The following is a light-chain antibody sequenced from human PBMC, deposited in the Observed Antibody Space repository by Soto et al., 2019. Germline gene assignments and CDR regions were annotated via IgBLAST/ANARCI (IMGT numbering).Light chain of an antibody. J-gene: IGKJ1*01. V-gene: IGKV1-5*01. CDR1: QGVSEW. Sequence: DIQMTQAPSSLSVAVGDRVTITCRASQGVSEWLAWYQQKPGRAPRLLIYHASRLGTGVPSRFSGSGCGTEFTLTITSLQLDDFGTYYCQQNNKMWTFGQGTKVDIK. CDR3: QQNNKMWT. CDR2: HAS.